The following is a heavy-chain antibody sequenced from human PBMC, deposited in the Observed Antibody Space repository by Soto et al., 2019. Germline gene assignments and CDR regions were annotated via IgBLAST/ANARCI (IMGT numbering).Heavy chain of an antibody. J-gene: IGHJ4*02. V-gene: IGHV3-15*07. D-gene: IGHD1-26*01. Sequence: GGSLRLSCAASGFTFSNAWMNWVRQAPGKGLEWVGRIKSKTDGGTTDYAAPVKGRFTISRDDSKNTLYLQMNSLKTEDTAVYYCTTSKASVYSGSYAGYFDYWGQGTLVTVSS. CDR3: TTSKASVYSGSYAGYFDY. CDR2: IKSKTDGGTT. CDR1: GFTFSNAW.